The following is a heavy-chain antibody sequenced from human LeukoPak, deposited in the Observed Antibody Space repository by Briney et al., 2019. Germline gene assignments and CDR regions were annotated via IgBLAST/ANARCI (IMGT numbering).Heavy chain of an antibody. CDR3: ARIGHEDYYFDY. J-gene: IGHJ4*02. CDR1: GGSISSYY. CDR2: IYYSGST. V-gene: IGHV4-59*01. Sequence: SETPSLTCTVSGGSISSYYWSWIRQPPGKGLEWIGYIYYSGSTNYNPSLKSRVTISVDTSKNQFSLKLSSVTAADTAVYHCARIGHEDYYFDYWGQGTLVTVSS.